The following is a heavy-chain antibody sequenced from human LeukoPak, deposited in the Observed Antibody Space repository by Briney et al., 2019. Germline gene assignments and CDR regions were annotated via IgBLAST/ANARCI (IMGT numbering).Heavy chain of an antibody. V-gene: IGHV4-34*01. CDR1: GGSFSGYY. D-gene: IGHD6-19*01. CDR3: ARAEQWLVPDAFDI. J-gene: IGHJ3*02. CDR2: INHSGST. Sequence: SETLSLTCAVYGGSFSGYYWSWIRQPPGKGLEWIGEINHSGSTNYNPSPKSRVNTSVDMSKNQFSLKLSSVTAADTAVYYCARAEQWLVPDAFDIWGQGTMVTVSS.